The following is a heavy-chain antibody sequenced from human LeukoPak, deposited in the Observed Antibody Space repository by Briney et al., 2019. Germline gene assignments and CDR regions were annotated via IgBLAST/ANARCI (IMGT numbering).Heavy chain of an antibody. CDR3: TASVAYYNASAYYPFDY. V-gene: IGHV1-8*01. D-gene: IGHD3-22*01. J-gene: IGHJ4*02. Sequence: PEASVKVSCKASGYTFTSYDINWVRQATGQGLEWMGWMNPNSGNTGYAQKFQARVTMTRNPSISTAYMELSSLEPDDTAVYYCTASVAYYNASAYYPFDYWGQGTLVTVSS. CDR1: GYTFTSYD. CDR2: MNPNSGNT.